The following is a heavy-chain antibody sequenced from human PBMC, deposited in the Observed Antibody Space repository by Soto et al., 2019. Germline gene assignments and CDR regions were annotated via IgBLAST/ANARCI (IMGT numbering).Heavy chain of an antibody. J-gene: IGHJ4*02. V-gene: IGHV3-9*01. CDR3: AKDKGGTPYYFDS. CDR2: INWNSGKV. Sequence: EVQLVESGGGLVQPGRSLRLSCEVSGFNLGNYAMHWVRQAPGKGLEWVAGINWNSGKVGYAGSVKGRFTISRDNAKSSVYLQMNGLTTEDTARYYCAKDKGGTPYYFDSWGQGILVTVSS. D-gene: IGHD6-25*01. CDR1: GFNLGNYA.